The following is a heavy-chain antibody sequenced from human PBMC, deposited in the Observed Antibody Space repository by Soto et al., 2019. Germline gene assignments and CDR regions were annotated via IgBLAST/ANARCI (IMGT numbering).Heavy chain of an antibody. D-gene: IGHD3-22*01. J-gene: IGHJ6*02. CDR3: VREDYYDTNGMDV. Sequence: GGSLRLSCAASGFTFSSYAMNWVRQAPGGGLEWVSYITGNSDTIYHADSVQGRFTISRDNAKNSLFLQMNSLRGADTAVYYCVREDYYDTNGMDVWGQGTTVTVSS. CDR1: GFTFSSYA. V-gene: IGHV3-48*01. CDR2: ITGNSDTI.